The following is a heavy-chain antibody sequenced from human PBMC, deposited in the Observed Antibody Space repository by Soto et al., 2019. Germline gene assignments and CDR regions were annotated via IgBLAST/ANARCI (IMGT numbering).Heavy chain of an antibody. Sequence: QVQLVQSGAEVKKPGASVKVSCKASGYTFTSYDINWVRQATGQGLEWLGWMNPNSGNTAYAQKFQGRVTMTRNTSISTAYMELSSLRSEDTAVYYCAREKSSGYYYDYWGQGTLVTVSS. J-gene: IGHJ4*02. D-gene: IGHD3-22*01. CDR1: GYTFTSYD. CDR2: MNPNSGNT. V-gene: IGHV1-8*01. CDR3: AREKSSGYYYDY.